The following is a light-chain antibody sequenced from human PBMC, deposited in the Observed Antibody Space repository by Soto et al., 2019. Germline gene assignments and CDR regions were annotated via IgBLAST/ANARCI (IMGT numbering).Light chain of an antibody. J-gene: IGKJ1*01. CDR3: QQYYTTPVA. CDR2: WAS. CDR1: QSVLYSSNNNNY. Sequence: DIVMTQSPDSLAVSLGERATINCKSSQSVLYSSNNNNYLAWYQQKPGQPPKLLLYWASTRESGVPDRFSGSGSGTDFTLTICNLRAEDVAVYYCQQYYTTPVAFGQGTKVEIK. V-gene: IGKV4-1*01.